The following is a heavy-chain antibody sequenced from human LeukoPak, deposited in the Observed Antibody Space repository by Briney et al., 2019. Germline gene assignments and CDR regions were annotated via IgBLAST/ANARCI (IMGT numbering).Heavy chain of an antibody. Sequence: ASVKVSCKVSGYTLTELSMHWVRQAPGKGLEWMGGFDPEDGETIYAQKFQGRVTMTEDTSTDTAYMELSSLRSEDTAVYYCATVQWLVLYFDYWGQGTLVTVSS. D-gene: IGHD6-19*01. CDR1: GYTLTELS. V-gene: IGHV1-24*01. J-gene: IGHJ4*02. CDR3: ATVQWLVLYFDY. CDR2: FDPEDGET.